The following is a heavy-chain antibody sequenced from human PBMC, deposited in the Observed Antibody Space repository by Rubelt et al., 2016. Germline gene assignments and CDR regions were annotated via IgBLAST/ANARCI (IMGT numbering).Heavy chain of an antibody. CDR1: GGSISSYY. V-gene: IGHV4-59*01. J-gene: IGHJ4*02. CDR2: IYYSGST. Sequence: QVQLQESGPGLVKPSATLSLTCTVSGGSISSYYWSWIRQPPGKGLEWIGYIYYSGSTNYNPSLKSRVTISVDTAKNQFSLKLSSVTAADTAVYYCAGGITIFGVASGYFDYWGQGTLVTVSS. CDR3: AGGITIFGVASGYFDY. D-gene: IGHD3-3*01.